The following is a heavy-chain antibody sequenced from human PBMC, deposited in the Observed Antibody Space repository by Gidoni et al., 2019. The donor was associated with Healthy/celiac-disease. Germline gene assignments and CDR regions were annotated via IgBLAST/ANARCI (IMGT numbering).Heavy chain of an antibody. D-gene: IGHD3-22*01. CDR1: GFTFSSYA. Sequence: EVQLLESGGGLVQPGGSLRLSCAASGFTFSSYAMSWVRQAPGKGLEWVSAISGSGGSTYYADSVKGRFTISRDNSKNTLYLQMNSLRAEDTAVYYCAKDGGYYYDSSGLLDYWGQGTLVTVSS. CDR2: ISGSGGST. J-gene: IGHJ4*02. V-gene: IGHV3-23*01. CDR3: AKDGGYYYDSSGLLDY.